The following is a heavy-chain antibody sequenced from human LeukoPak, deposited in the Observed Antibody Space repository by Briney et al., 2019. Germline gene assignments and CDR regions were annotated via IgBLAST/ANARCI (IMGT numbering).Heavy chain of an antibody. D-gene: IGHD3-22*01. J-gene: IGHJ4*02. V-gene: IGHV3-7*04. CDR2: IKQDGSDK. CDR3: ARDYDSSGYSVRFEY. CDR1: GFTFSSCW. Sequence: GGSLRLSCAASGFTFSSCWMSWVRQAPGKGLEWVANIKQDGSDKYYVDSVKGRFTITRDNAKNSLYLQMNSLRAEDTAVYYCARDYDSSGYSVRFEYWGQGTLVTVSS.